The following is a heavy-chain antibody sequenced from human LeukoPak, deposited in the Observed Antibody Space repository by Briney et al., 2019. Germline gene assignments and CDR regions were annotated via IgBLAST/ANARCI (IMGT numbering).Heavy chain of an antibody. D-gene: IGHD5-18*01. V-gene: IGHV4-34*01. CDR2: TNHSGST. CDR1: GGSFSGYY. CDR3: ASHTAFDY. J-gene: IGHJ4*02. Sequence: SETLSLTCAVYGGSFSGYYWSWIRQPPGKGLEWIGETNHSGSTNYNPSLKSRVTISVDTSKNQFSLKLSSVTAADTAVYYCASHTAFDYWGQGTLVTVSS.